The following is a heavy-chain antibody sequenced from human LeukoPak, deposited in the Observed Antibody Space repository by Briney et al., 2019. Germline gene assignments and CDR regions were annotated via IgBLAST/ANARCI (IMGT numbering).Heavy chain of an antibody. Sequence: GGSLRLSCAASGFTFSSYAMSWVRQAPGKGLEWVSAISGSGGSTYYADSVKGRFTISRDNSKNTLHLQMNSLRAEDTAVYYCAKTPRRLAAAGPVYYFDYWGQGTLVTVSS. V-gene: IGHV3-23*01. D-gene: IGHD6-13*01. CDR3: AKTPRRLAAAGPVYYFDY. CDR1: GFTFSSYA. CDR2: ISGSGGST. J-gene: IGHJ4*02.